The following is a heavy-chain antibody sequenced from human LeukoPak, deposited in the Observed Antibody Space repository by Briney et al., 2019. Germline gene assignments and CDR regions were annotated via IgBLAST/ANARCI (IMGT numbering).Heavy chain of an antibody. CDR2: INHSGST. J-gene: IGHJ6*02. V-gene: IGHV4-34*01. CDR3: ARQNSVAGTVYYYYGMDV. D-gene: IGHD6-19*01. Sequence: SETLSLTCAVYGGSFSVYYWSWIRQPPGKGLEWIGEINHSGSTNYNPSPKSRVTISVDTSKNQFSLKLSSVTAADTAVYYCARQNSVAGTVYYYYGMDVWGQGTTVTVSS. CDR1: GGSFSVYY.